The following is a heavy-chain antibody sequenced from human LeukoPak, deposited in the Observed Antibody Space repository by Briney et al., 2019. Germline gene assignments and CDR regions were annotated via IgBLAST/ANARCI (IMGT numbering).Heavy chain of an antibody. CDR2: INPNSGGT. CDR3: AREAYGSGSTYYFDY. CDR1: GYTFTGFY. V-gene: IGHV1-2*02. J-gene: IGHJ4*02. Sequence: ASVKVSCKASGYTFTGFYMHWVRQAPGQGLEWMGWINPNSGGTNYAQKFQGRVTMTRDTSISTAYMELSSLRSEDTAVYYCAREAYGSGSTYYFDYWGQGTLVTVSS. D-gene: IGHD3-10*01.